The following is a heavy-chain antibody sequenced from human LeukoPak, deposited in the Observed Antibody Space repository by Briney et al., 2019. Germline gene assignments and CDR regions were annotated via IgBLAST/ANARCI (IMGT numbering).Heavy chain of an antibody. CDR3: ARVVRSPPTYYFDY. CDR1: GGPISSYY. J-gene: IGHJ4*02. D-gene: IGHD1-26*01. CDR2: IYYSGST. Sequence: PSETLSLTCTVSGGPISSYYWSWIRQPPGKGLEWIGYIYYSGSTNYIPSLKSRVTISVDTSKNQFSLKLSSVTAADTAVYYCARVVRSPPTYYFDYWGQGTLVTVSS. V-gene: IGHV4-59*01.